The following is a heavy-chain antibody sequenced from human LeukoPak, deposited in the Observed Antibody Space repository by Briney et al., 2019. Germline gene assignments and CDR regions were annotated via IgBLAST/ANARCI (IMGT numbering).Heavy chain of an antibody. CDR2: SIPIFGTA. CDR1: VGTFSRYV. J-gene: IGHJ3*02. Sequence: ASVNVSCKACVGTFSRYVIMGVGQAAGREGDGMGGSIPIFGTANYAQKFQGSVTITTDEYTSTAYMELSSLRSEDTAVYYCAREAYCTNGVCYTAAFDIWGQGTMVTVSS. V-gene: IGHV1-69*05. CDR3: AREAYCTNGVCYTAAFDI. D-gene: IGHD2-8*01.